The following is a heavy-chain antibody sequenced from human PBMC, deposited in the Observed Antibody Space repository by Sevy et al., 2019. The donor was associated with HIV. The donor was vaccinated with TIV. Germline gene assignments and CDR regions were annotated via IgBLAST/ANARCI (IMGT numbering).Heavy chain of an antibody. CDR2: IIPIFGTA. V-gene: IGHV1-69*13. CDR1: GGTFSSYA. CDR3: ARDHNPYYYGSGSYSWFDP. J-gene: IGHJ5*02. Sequence: ASVKVSCKASGGTFSSYAISWVRQAPGQGLEWMGGIIPIFGTANYAKKFQGRVTITADESTSTAYMELSSLRSEDTAVYYCARDHNPYYYGSGSYSWFDPWGQGTLVTVSS. D-gene: IGHD3-10*01.